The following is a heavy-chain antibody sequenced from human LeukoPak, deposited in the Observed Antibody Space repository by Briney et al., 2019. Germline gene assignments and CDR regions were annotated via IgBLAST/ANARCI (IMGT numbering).Heavy chain of an antibody. D-gene: IGHD2-15*01. V-gene: IGHV3-23*01. Sequence: GGSLRLSCAASGFTFSIYAMNWVRQAPGKGLEWFSGISDSGDSTYYADSVKGRFTISRDNSKNTLYLQMNSLRAEDTAVYYCAKDQMGYCSGGSCYDFDYWGQGTLVTVSS. J-gene: IGHJ4*02. CDR1: GFTFSIYA. CDR3: AKDQMGYCSGGSCYDFDY. CDR2: ISDSGDST.